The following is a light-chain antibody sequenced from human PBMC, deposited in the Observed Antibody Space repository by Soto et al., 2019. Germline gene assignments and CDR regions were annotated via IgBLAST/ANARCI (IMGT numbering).Light chain of an antibody. CDR1: SSDVGSYNL. CDR3: CSYAGSGTWV. CDR2: EGS. Sequence: QSALTQPASVSGSPGQSITISCTGTSSDVGSYNLVSWCQQHPGKAPKLMIYEGSKRPSGVSNRFSGSKSGNTASLTIFGLQAEDEADYYCCSYAGSGTWVFGGGTKLTVL. V-gene: IGLV2-23*01. J-gene: IGLJ3*02.